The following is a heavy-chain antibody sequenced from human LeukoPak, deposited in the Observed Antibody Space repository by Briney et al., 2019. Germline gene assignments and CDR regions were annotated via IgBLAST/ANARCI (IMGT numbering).Heavy chain of an antibody. CDR2: GYHIGST. CDR3: ARVGDYGDYVNWFDP. J-gene: IGHJ5*02. CDR1: GHSIINSYY. V-gene: IGHV4-38-2*02. Sequence: SETLSLTCTVSGHSIINSYYWGWIRQPPGKGLEWIGSGYHIGSTYFNPSLRSRVTILIDIFKNQFSLKMSSVTAADTAIYYCARVGDYGDYVNWFDPWGPGTLVTVSS. D-gene: IGHD4-17*01.